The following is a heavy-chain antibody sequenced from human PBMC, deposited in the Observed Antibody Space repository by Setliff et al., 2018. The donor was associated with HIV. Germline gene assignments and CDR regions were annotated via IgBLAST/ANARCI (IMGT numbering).Heavy chain of an antibody. Sequence: ASVKVSCKASGGTFSSYPISWVRQAPGQGLEWMGGIIPIFGTTHYAQKFRGRATITADESSRTAYMELTSLKSEDSAVYYCASASGDYEPYQYWGQGTLVTVSS. V-gene: IGHV1-69*13. CDR1: GGTFSSYP. D-gene: IGHD4-17*01. CDR2: IIPIFGTT. J-gene: IGHJ1*01. CDR3: ASASGDYEPYQY.